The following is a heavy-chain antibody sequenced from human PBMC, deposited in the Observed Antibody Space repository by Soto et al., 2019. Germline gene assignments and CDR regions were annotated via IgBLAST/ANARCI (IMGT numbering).Heavy chain of an antibody. V-gene: IGHV1-8*01. CDR2: MNPNSGNT. Sequence: ASVKVSCKASGYTFISYDINWVRQATGQGLEWMGWMNPNSGNTGYAQGFHGRINMTRDSSISTAYMELSSLRSEDTAVYYCARGRPDCSGGSCYSLFYYYYYGMDVWGQGTTVTVSS. CDR3: ARGRPDCSGGSCYSLFYYYYYGMDV. D-gene: IGHD2-15*01. CDR1: GYTFISYD. J-gene: IGHJ6*02.